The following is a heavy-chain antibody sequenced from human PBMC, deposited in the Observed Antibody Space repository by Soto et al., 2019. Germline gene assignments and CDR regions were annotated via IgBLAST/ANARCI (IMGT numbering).Heavy chain of an antibody. CDR2: IIPIFGTA. CDR1: GGTFSSYA. Sequence: QVQLVQSGAEVKKPGSSVKVSCKASGGTFSSYAISWVRQAPGQGLEWMGGIIPIFGTANYAQKFQGRVTITADESTSTAYMELSSLRSEDTAVYYCARPDIVLVPAASLYYYYYGMDVLGQGPTVTVSS. D-gene: IGHD2-2*01. CDR3: ARPDIVLVPAASLYYYYYGMDV. J-gene: IGHJ6*02. V-gene: IGHV1-69*12.